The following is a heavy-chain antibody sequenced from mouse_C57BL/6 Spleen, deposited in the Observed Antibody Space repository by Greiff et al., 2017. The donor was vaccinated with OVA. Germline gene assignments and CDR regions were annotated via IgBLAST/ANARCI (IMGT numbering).Heavy chain of an antibody. D-gene: IGHD4-1*01. CDR3: ARRTNWDNWYFDV. J-gene: IGHJ1*03. CDR2: IYPRDGST. V-gene: IGHV1-78*01. CDR1: GYTFTDHT. Sequence: VKLQESDAELVKPGASVKISCKVSGYTFTDHTIHWMKQRPEQGLEWIGYIYPRDGSTKYNEKFKGKATLTADKSSSTAYMQLNSLTSEDSAVYFSARRTNWDNWYFDVWGTGTTVTVSS.